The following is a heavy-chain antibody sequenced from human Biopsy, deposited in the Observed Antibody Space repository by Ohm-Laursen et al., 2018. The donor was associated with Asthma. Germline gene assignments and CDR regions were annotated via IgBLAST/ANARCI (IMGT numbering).Heavy chain of an antibody. D-gene: IGHD3-3*01. Sequence: SLRLSCTAPGFSFNSYGMHWVRQALGKGLEWVAVMSFDGRQTYYADSVKGRFTISRDNSKNTLYLQMNSLRAEDTAVYYCAKERYYDFWSGYPIWGQGTMVTVSS. J-gene: IGHJ3*02. CDR1: GFSFNSYG. CDR3: AKERYYDFWSGYPI. V-gene: IGHV3-30*18. CDR2: MSFDGRQT.